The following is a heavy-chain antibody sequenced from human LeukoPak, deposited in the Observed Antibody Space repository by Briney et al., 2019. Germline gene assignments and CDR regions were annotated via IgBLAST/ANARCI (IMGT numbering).Heavy chain of an antibody. J-gene: IGHJ4*02. CDR3: ARVHDSSGYYHYYFDY. CDR1: GYTFTSYY. D-gene: IGHD3-22*01. V-gene: IGHV1-2*02. CDR2: INPNSGGT. Sequence: ASVKVSCKASGYTFTSYYMHWVRQAPGQGLEWMGWINPNSGGTNYAQKFQGRVTMTRDTSISTAYMELSRLRSDDTAVYYCARVHDSSGYYHYYFDYWGQGTLVTVSS.